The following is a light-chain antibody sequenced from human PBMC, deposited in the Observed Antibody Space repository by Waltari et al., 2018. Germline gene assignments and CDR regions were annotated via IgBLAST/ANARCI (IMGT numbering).Light chain of an antibody. J-gene: IGLJ3*02. CDR2: DCS. Sequence: YQQDPGKARRFFILDCSSPPSGVSSRISGSKSGNTAALTSSSLQGEDEAKYYCASYIRYSTLELFGGGTSLTAL. V-gene: IGLV2-14*03. CDR3: ASYIRYSTLEL.